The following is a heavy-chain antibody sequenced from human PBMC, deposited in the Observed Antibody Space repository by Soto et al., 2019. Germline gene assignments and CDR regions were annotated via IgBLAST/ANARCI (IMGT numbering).Heavy chain of an antibody. CDR3: ARGDDSSGEPYFDY. V-gene: IGHV4-59*01. J-gene: IGHJ4*02. Sequence: SSETLSLTCTVSGGSIRSYYCSWIRQPPGKGLEWIGYIYYSGSTNYNPSLKSRVTISVDTSKNQFSLKLSSVTAADTAVYYCARGDDSSGEPYFDYWGQGTLVTVSS. D-gene: IGHD3-22*01. CDR1: GGSIRSYY. CDR2: IYYSGST.